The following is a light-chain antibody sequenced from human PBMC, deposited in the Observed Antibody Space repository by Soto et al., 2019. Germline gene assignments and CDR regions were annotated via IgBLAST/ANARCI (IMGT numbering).Light chain of an antibody. CDR2: GAS. V-gene: IGKV1-17*01. J-gene: IGKJ1*01. Sequence: DIQMTQSPSSLSASVGDRVSITCRASQGIRIDLAWYQQKPGKAPKRLIYGASSLQSGVPSRFSGSGSGTEFTLTISCLQPADFATYYCLQHNSYPRSFGQGTKVEIK. CDR1: QGIRID. CDR3: LQHNSYPRS.